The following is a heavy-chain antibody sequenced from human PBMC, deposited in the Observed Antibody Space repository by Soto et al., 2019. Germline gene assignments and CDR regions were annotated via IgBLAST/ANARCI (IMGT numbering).Heavy chain of an antibody. J-gene: IGHJ6*03. CDR3: ARDFKESQYYYYCMDV. V-gene: IGHV3-21*06. Sequence: EVQLVESGGGLVTRGGSLRLSCVVSGFTFSIYSMNWVRQAPGEGLEWVSSISSGSNYTYYADSVKGRFTISRDNAKNSVYLQMNSLSAEDTALYYCARDFKESQYYYYCMDVWGKGTTVTVSS. D-gene: IGHD3-10*01. CDR1: GFTFSIYS. CDR2: ISSGSNYT.